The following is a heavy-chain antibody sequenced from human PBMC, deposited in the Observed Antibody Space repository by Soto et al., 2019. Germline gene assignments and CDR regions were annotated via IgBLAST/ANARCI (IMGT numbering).Heavy chain of an antibody. D-gene: IGHD3-16*01. CDR1: GFTFSSYD. Sequence: EVQLVESGGGLVQPGGSLRLSCAASGFTFSSYDMHWVRQATGKGLEWVSAIGTAGDAYYPGSVKGRFTISRENAKNSLYLQMNSLRAGDTAGYYCARGWADAFDIWGQGTMVTVSS. J-gene: IGHJ3*02. V-gene: IGHV3-13*01. CDR3: ARGWADAFDI. CDR2: IGTAGDA.